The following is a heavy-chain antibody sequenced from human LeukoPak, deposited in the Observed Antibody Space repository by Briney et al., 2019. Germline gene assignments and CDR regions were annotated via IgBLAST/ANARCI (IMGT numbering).Heavy chain of an antibody. J-gene: IGHJ4*02. Sequence: SETLSLTCTVSGGSISSYYWSWIRQPPGKGLEWIGYIYYSGSTNYNPSLKSRVTISVDTSKNQFSLKLSSVTDADTAVYYCARGRLGYCSGGSCYTDWPFDYWGQGTLVTVSS. CDR3: ARGRLGYCSGGSCYTDWPFDY. CDR2: IYYSGST. CDR1: GGSISSYY. V-gene: IGHV4-59*01. D-gene: IGHD2-15*01.